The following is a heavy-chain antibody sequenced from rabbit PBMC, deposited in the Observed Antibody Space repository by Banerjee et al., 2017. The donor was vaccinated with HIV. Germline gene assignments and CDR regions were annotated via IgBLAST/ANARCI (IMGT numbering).Heavy chain of an antibody. CDR3: GRDSYDDYGDWWYFKL. CDR1: GFSFSSGYW. Sequence: QQQLVESGGDLVKPGASLTLTCTASGFSFSSGYWICWVRQAPGKGLEWIACISTSSGSTYYASWAKGRFTISKTSSTTVTLQVTSLTAADTATYFCGRDSYDDYGDWWYFKLWGPGTLVTVS. CDR2: ISTSSGST. V-gene: IGHV1S45*01. D-gene: IGHD2-1*01. J-gene: IGHJ4*01.